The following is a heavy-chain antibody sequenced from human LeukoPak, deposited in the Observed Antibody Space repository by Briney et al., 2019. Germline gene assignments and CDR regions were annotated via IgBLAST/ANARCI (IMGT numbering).Heavy chain of an antibody. Sequence: SETLSLTCAVYGGSFSGYYWSWTRQPPGKGLEWIGEINHSGSTNYNPSLKSRVTISVDTSKNQFSLKLSSVTAADTAVYYCARMRGDIVVVVAATASAFDIWGQGTMVTVSS. J-gene: IGHJ3*02. CDR1: GGSFSGYY. V-gene: IGHV4-34*01. D-gene: IGHD2-15*01. CDR3: ARMRGDIVVVVAATASAFDI. CDR2: INHSGST.